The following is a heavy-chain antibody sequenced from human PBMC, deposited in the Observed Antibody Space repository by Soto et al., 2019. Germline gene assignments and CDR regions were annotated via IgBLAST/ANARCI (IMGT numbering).Heavy chain of an antibody. V-gene: IGHV1-46*01. Sequence: QVQLVQSGAEVKKPGASVKVSCKASGYTFTSYYMHWVRQAPGQGLEWMGIINHSGGSTSYAQKFQGRVTIDRDTSTSTVYMELSSLRSEDTAVYYCAREGDIVVVVAAQYGLDVWGQGTTVTVSS. CDR2: INHSGGST. CDR3: AREGDIVVVVAAQYGLDV. D-gene: IGHD2-15*01. J-gene: IGHJ6*02. CDR1: GYTFTSYY.